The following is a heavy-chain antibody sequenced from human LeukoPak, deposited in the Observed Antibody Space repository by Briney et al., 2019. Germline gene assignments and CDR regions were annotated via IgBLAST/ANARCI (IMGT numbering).Heavy chain of an antibody. V-gene: IGHV3-33*03. CDR2: IWNDGSDP. CDR3: AFGVHHFTVKGLDY. CDR1: GFAFGSYG. D-gene: IGHD3-10*01. J-gene: IGHJ4*02. Sequence: GGSLRLSWATSGFAFGSYGMHWVSQSPGKGLEWLAVIWNDGSDPYYAASVKGRFTISRDNSQKTLYLQLNGLRADDTAVYYCAFGVHHFTVKGLDYWGQGTLVIVSS.